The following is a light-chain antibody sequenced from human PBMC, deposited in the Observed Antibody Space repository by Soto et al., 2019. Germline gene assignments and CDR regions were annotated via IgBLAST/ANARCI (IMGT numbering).Light chain of an antibody. CDR1: QDINSY. Sequence: DIQMTQSPSSLSASVGYRVTITCQSSQDINSYLAWYQQKPGKAPKFLIFDAFNLETGVPSRFSGSGSGTDFTFTISNLQHEDVATYYCQQYDKLPLTFGGGTKVDIK. V-gene: IGKV1-33*01. CDR2: DAF. CDR3: QQYDKLPLT. J-gene: IGKJ4*01.